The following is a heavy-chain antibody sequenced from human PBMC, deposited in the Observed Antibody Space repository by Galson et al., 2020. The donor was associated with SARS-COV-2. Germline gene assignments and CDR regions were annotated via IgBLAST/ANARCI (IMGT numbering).Heavy chain of an antibody. CDR2: ISAYNGNT. V-gene: IGHV1-18*01. D-gene: IGHD2-2*01. CDR3: ARDGPPGTRYCSSTSCYGEGWYFDL. Sequence: ASVKVSCKASGYTFTSYGISWVRQAPGQGLEWMGWISAYNGNTNYAQKLQGRVTMTTDTSMSTAYMELRSLRSDDTAVYYCARDGPPGTRYCSSTSCYGEGWYFDLWGRGTLVTVSS. J-gene: IGHJ2*01. CDR1: GYTFTSYG.